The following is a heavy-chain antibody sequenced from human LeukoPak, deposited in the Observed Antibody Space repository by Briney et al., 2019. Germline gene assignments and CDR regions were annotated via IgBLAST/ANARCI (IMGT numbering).Heavy chain of an antibody. V-gene: IGHV3-48*03. CDR1: GFTFSSYE. CDR2: ISRSGNTI. D-gene: IGHD5-18*01. J-gene: IGHJ4*02. CDR3: ARDLSGVTGYTYGRGIDY. Sequence: GGSLRLSCAASGFTFSSYEMNWVRQAPGKGLEWVSYISRSGNTIYYADSVKGRFTISRDNAKTSLYLQMNSLRAEDTAVYYCARDLSGVTGYTYGRGIDYWGQGTLVTVSS.